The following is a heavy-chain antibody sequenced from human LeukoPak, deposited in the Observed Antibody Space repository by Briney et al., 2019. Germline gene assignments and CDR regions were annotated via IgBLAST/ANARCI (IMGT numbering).Heavy chain of an antibody. CDR3: ARGVRDILSGYYTDYYFYYMDV. D-gene: IGHD3-9*01. Sequence: GGSLRLSCAASGFTVTSYYMSWVRQAPGKGLQWVSVIYRGGTTDYADSVKGRFTISRDNSKNTLYLQMNSLRAEDTAVYYCARGVRDILSGYYTDYYFYYMDVWGKGTTVTVSS. CDR1: GFTVTSYY. J-gene: IGHJ6*03. V-gene: IGHV3-53*01. CDR2: IYRGGTT.